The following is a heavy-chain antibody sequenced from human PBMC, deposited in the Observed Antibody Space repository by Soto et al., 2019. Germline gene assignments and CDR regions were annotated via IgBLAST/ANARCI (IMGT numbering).Heavy chain of an antibody. Sequence: QITLKESGPMLVKPTQTLTLTCTFSGFSLSTSGMGVAWIRQPPGKALEWLALIYWDDDKRYSPSLKSRLTITKDTSKTQVVLTMTNMDPVDTATYYCAHRRKSFYDILTGYNYWGQGTLVTVSS. CDR2: IYWDDDK. CDR1: GFSLSTSGMG. V-gene: IGHV2-5*02. D-gene: IGHD3-9*01. CDR3: AHRRKSFYDILTGYNY. J-gene: IGHJ4*02.